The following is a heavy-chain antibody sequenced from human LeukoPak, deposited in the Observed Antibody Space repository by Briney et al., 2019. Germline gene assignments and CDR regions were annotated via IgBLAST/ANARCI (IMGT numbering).Heavy chain of an antibody. D-gene: IGHD3-10*01. CDR3: ARHVEYYYGSGSPWYYGMDV. CDR2: IYPGDSDT. V-gene: IGHV5-51*01. CDR1: GYSFTSYW. J-gene: IGHJ6*04. Sequence: GESLMISCKGSGYSFTSYWIGWVRQMPGKGLEWMGIIYPGDSDTRYSPSFQGQVTISADKSISTAYLQWSSLKASDTAMYYCARHVEYYYGSGSPWYYGMDVWGKGTTVTVSS.